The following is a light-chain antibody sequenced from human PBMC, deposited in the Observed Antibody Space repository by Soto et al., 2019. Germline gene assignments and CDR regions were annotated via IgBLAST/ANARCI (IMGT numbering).Light chain of an antibody. V-gene: IGKV1-5*01. Sequence: IQMTQSPSTVSASVGDSVTISCRASQPVNTFLAWYQQKPGGAPKVVIFDASNLGSGVPSRFSGSGFGTEITLSITSLQPDDFATYYCQQYKNYSYSFGQGTKLDIK. CDR1: QPVNTF. J-gene: IGKJ2*03. CDR2: DAS. CDR3: QQYKNYSYS.